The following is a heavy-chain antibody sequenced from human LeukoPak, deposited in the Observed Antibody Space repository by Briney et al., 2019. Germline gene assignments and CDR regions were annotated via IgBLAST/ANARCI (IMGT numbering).Heavy chain of an antibody. V-gene: IGHV3-23*01. CDR3: ARGVRLSGFDY. CDR1: GFTFSSEA. D-gene: IGHD6-25*01. CDR2: ISPAGGTT. Sequence: PGGSLRLSCAVSGFTFSSEAMGWARQLPGGGLEWVSTISPAGGTTYYAESMKGRFTISRDNSKNTLYLQMNSLRAEDTAVYYCARGVRLSGFDYWGQGTLVTVSS. J-gene: IGHJ4*02.